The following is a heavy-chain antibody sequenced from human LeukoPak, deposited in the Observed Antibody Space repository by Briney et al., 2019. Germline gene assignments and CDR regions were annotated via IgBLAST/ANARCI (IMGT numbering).Heavy chain of an antibody. D-gene: IGHD1-1*01. V-gene: IGHV6-1*01. Sequence: SQTLSLTCAISGDSVSRNKTTWNWIRQSPSRGLEWLGRTFYRSKWYNDYAVSVKSRITINADTSKNQVSLQLNSVTPEDTAVYYCARQNTDITTLDVWGQGTTVTVSS. CDR1: GDSVSRNKTT. CDR3: ARQNTDITTLDV. J-gene: IGHJ6*02. CDR2: TFYRSKWYN.